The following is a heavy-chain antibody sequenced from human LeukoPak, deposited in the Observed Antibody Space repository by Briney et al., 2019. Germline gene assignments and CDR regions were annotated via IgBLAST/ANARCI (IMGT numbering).Heavy chain of an antibody. Sequence: SETLSLTCAVYGGSFSGYYWSWIRQPPGEGLEWIGYIYYTGSTNYNPSLKSRVTISVDTSKNQFSLKLSSVTAADTAVYYCARGDSYYFDYWGQGTLVTVSS. D-gene: IGHD2-15*01. CDR3: ARGDSYYFDY. V-gene: IGHV4-59*08. CDR1: GGSFSGYY. J-gene: IGHJ4*02. CDR2: IYYTGST.